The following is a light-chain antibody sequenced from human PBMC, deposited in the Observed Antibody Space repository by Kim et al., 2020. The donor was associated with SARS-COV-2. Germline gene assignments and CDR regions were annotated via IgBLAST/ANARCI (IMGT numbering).Light chain of an antibody. CDR1: QSASSC. J-gene: IGKJ1*01. Sequence: SPVERATLSCRASQSASSCSLGWHQKPGEEPRLLINDEANRRTSSPTRRSGSSGSATVTIIISSLQPHEVAVEYCKQHSDRPPLTFGEGTKVDIK. V-gene: IGKV3-11*01. CDR2: DEA. CDR3: KQHSDRPPLT.